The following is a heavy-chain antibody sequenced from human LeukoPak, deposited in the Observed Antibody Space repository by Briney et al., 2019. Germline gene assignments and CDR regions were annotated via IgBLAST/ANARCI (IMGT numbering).Heavy chain of an antibody. CDR3: ARNLIKDYDFWSGYYDFDY. J-gene: IGHJ4*02. CDR1: GFTLSSYS. V-gene: IGHV3-21*01. CDR2: ISSSSSYI. Sequence: GGSLRLSCAASGFTLSSYSMNWVRQAPGKGLEWVSSISSSSSYIYYADSVKGRFTISRDNAKNSLYLQMNSLRAEDTAVYYCARNLIKDYDFWSGYYDFDYWGQGTLVTVSS. D-gene: IGHD3-3*01.